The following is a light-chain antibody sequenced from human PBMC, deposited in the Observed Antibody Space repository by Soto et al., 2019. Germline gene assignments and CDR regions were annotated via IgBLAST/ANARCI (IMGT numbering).Light chain of an antibody. CDR2: GAS. Sequence: EIVLTQSPGTLSLSPGERATLSCMASQSVSSSYLAWYQQKPGQAPRLLIFGASIRDTGIPDSFSGSGSGTDFTLTISRLEPEDFAVYYCQQYASSPGTFGQGTKVDIK. J-gene: IGKJ1*01. CDR3: QQYASSPGT. CDR1: QSVSSSY. V-gene: IGKV3-20*01.